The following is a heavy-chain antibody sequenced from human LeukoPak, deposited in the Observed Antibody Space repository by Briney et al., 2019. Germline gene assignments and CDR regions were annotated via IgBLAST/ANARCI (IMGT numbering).Heavy chain of an antibody. V-gene: IGHV1-8*02. D-gene: IGHD3-3*01. CDR1: GYTFTSYD. Sequence: ASVKVSCKASGYTFTSYDINWVRQATGQGLEWMGWMNPNSGNTGYAQKFQGRVTMTRDTSISTAYMELSRLRSDDTAVYYCARDHYDFWSGYLRDQNWFDPWGQGTLVTVSS. J-gene: IGHJ5*02. CDR2: MNPNSGNT. CDR3: ARDHYDFWSGYLRDQNWFDP.